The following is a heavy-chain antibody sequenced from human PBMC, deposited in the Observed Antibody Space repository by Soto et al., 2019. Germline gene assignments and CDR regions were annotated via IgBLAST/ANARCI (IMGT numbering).Heavy chain of an antibody. J-gene: IGHJ4*02. D-gene: IGHD6-13*01. CDR3: ARFPYSSSSRFDY. CDR1: GFTFSSYS. Sequence: GSLRLSCAASGFTFSSYSMNWVRQAPGKGLEWVSSISSSSSYIYYADSVKGRFTISRDNAKNSLYLQMNSLRAEDTAVYYCARFPYSSSSRFDYWGQGTLVTVSS. V-gene: IGHV3-21*01. CDR2: ISSSSSYI.